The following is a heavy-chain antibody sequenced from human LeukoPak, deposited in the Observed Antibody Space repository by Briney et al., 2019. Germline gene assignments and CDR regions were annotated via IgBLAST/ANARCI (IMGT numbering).Heavy chain of an antibody. CDR3: ARSSIAVAGPYYFDY. V-gene: IGHV4-39*01. Sequence: SETLSLTCTVSGGSISSSSYYWGWIHQPPGKGLEWIGSIYYSGSTYYNPSLKSRVTISVDTSKNQFSLKLSSVTAADTAVYYCARSSIAVAGPYYFDYWGQGTLVTVSS. D-gene: IGHD6-19*01. CDR2: IYYSGST. CDR1: GGSISSSSYY. J-gene: IGHJ4*02.